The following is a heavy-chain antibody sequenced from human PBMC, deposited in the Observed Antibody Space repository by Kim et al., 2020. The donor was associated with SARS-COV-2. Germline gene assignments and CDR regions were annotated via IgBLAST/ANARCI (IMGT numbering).Heavy chain of an antibody. V-gene: IGHV3-23*01. J-gene: IGHJ4*02. CDR3: SKALVATTSYFGY. Sequence: GGSLRLSCAASGFSFSTYDMTWVRQAPGKGLEWVASISGGGGREYYSDSVRGRSTISRDNSQNTLSLQMSSLRAEDTAVYYCSKALVATTSYFGYWGQGT. D-gene: IGHD5-12*01. CDR1: GFSFSTYD. CDR2: ISGGGGRE.